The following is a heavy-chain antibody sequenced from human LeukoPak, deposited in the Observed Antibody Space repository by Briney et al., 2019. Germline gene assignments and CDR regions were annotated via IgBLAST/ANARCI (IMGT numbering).Heavy chain of an antibody. CDR1: GGSISSSSYY. CDR3: ARHPYLFHILTPSEAGFDY. V-gene: IGHV4-39*01. Sequence: SETLSLTCTVSGGSISSSSYYWGWIRQPPGKGLEWIGSIYYSGSTYYNPSLKSRVTISVDTSKNQFSLKLSSVTAADTAVYYCARHPYLFHILTPSEAGFDYWGQGTLVTVSS. CDR2: IYYSGST. D-gene: IGHD6-19*01. J-gene: IGHJ4*02.